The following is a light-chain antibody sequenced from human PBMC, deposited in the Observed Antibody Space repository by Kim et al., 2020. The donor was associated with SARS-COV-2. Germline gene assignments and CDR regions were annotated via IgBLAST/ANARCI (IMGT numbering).Light chain of an antibody. J-gene: IGKJ4*01. V-gene: IGKV4-1*01. CDR2: WAS. CDR1: QSVLYSSSNKNS. CDR3: QQYYSTPLT. Sequence: DIVMTQSPDSLAVSLGERATINCKSSQSVLYSSSNKNSLAWYQQKPGQPPKLLFYWASTRGSGVPDRFSGSGSGTDFTLTISTLQAEDVAVYYCQQYYSTPLTFGGGTKVDIK.